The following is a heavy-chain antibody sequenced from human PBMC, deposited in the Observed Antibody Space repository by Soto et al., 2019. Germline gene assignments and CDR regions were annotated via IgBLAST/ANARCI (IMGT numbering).Heavy chain of an antibody. J-gene: IGHJ6*03. CDR1: GFTFSSYG. V-gene: IGHV3-30*18. CDR2: ISYDGSNK. D-gene: IGHD2-2*01. CDR3: AKAGAYCSSTSCRKVPYYYYYMDV. Sequence: GESLKISCAASGFTFSSYGMHWVRQAPGKGLEWVAVISYDGSNKYYADSVKGRFTISRDNSKNTLYLQMNSLRAEETAGYYCAKAGAYCSSTSCRKVPYYYYYMDVWGKGTTVTVSS.